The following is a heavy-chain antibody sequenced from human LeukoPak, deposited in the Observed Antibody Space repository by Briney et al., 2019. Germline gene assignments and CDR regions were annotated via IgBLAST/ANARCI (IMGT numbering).Heavy chain of an antibody. CDR1: GGSISGYY. J-gene: IGHJ4*02. CDR2: IYYTGST. V-gene: IGHV4-59*01. Sequence: SETLSLTCTVSGGSISGYYWSWIRQPPGKGLEWIAYIYYTGSTNYNPSLKSRVAVSLDTSKNQFSLKLSSVTAADTAMYYCARGGGYYTSGSYLGYWGRGTLVTVSS. D-gene: IGHD3-10*01. CDR3: ARGGGYYTSGSYLGY.